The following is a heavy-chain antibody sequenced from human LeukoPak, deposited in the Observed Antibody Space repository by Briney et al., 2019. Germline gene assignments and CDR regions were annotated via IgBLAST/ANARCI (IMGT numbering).Heavy chain of an antibody. D-gene: IGHD3-3*01. CDR2: INHSGST. J-gene: IGHJ5*02. CDR3: ARAGNDFWSGNPNNWFDP. Sequence: SETLSLTCAVYGGSFSGYYWSWIRQPPGKGLEWIGEINHSGSTNHNPSLKSRVTISVDTSKNQFSLKLSSVTAADTAVYYCARAGNDFWSGNPNNWFDPWGQGTLVTVSS. CDR1: GGSFSGYY. V-gene: IGHV4-34*01.